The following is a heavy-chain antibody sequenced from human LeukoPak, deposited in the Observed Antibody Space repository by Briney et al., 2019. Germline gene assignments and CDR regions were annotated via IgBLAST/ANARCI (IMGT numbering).Heavy chain of an antibody. D-gene: IGHD1-26*01. J-gene: IGHJ5*02. Sequence: SQTLSLTCTVSGGSISSGDYYWSWIRQPPGKGLEWIGYIYYSGSTYYNPSLKSRVTISVDASKNQFSLKLSSVTAADTAVYYCARHRGWELLFDPWGQGTLVTVSS. CDR3: ARHRGWELLFDP. CDR2: IYYSGST. V-gene: IGHV4-30-4*01. CDR1: GGSISSGDYY.